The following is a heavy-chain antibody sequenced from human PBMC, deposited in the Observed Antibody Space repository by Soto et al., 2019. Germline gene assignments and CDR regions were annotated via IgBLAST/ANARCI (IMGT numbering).Heavy chain of an antibody. CDR3: ARYDYWSGLTSYWFDP. CDR1: VGSISSGGYS. CDR2: IYHSGST. V-gene: IGHV4-30-2*01. D-gene: IGHD3-3*01. J-gene: IGHJ5*02. Sequence: PSETLSLTCAVSVGSISSGGYSCSWVGQPPWKGLEWIGYIYHSGSTYYNPSLKSRVTISVDRSKNQFSLKLSSVTAADTAVYYCARYDYWSGLTSYWFDPWGQGTLVIVSS.